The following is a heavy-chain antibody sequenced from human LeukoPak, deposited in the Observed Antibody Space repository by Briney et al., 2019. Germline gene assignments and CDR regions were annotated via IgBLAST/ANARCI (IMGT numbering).Heavy chain of an antibody. V-gene: IGHV4-39*07. J-gene: IGHJ6*03. CDR1: GGSISSSSYY. CDR2: IYYSGST. CDR3: ARDGTLGYYYYYYYMDV. D-gene: IGHD3-16*01. Sequence: SATLSLTCTVSGGSISSSSYYWGWIRQPPGQGLEWIGSIYYSGSTYYNPSLKSRVTISVDTSKNQFSLKLSSVTAADTAVYYCARDGTLGYYYYYYYMDVWGKGTTVTVSS.